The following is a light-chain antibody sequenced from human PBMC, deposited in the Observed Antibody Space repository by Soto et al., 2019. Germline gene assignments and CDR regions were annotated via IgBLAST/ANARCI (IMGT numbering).Light chain of an antibody. V-gene: IGKV1-5*03. J-gene: IGKJ1*01. CDR3: QQYHIYPWT. CDR2: VAS. CDR1: QTVTNR. Sequence: DILMTQSPATLSASVWDRLTITCLASQTVTNRLAWYQQRPGTAPKLLIFVASNLKSGVPSRFSASGSGTEFILAISSLQSDDFGTYYCQQYHIYPWTFGQGTKVDI.